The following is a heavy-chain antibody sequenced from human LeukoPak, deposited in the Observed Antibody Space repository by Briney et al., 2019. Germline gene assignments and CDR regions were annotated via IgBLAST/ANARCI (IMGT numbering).Heavy chain of an antibody. CDR1: GFTFSSYG. J-gene: IGHJ4*02. Sequence: GGSLRLSCAASGFTFSSYGMHWVRQAPGKGLEWVAVIWYDGSNKYYADSVKGRFTISRDNSKNTLYLQMNSLRAEDTAAYYCATAGYSSGWYNFDYWGQGTLVTVSS. CDR3: ATAGYSSGWYNFDY. D-gene: IGHD6-19*01. V-gene: IGHV3-33*08. CDR2: IWYDGSNK.